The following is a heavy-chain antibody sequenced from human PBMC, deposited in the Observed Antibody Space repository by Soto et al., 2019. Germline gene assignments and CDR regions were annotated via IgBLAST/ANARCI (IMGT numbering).Heavy chain of an antibody. Sequence: PGGSLRLSCAASGFTFSDYYMSWIRQAPGKGLEWVSYISSSSSYTNYADSVKGRFTISRDNAKNSLYLQMNSLRAEDTAVYYCARVDDSSGYYYGQFDYWGQGTLVTVSS. CDR3: ARVDDSSGYYYGQFDY. CDR1: GFTFSDYY. CDR2: ISSSSSYT. D-gene: IGHD3-22*01. V-gene: IGHV3-11*06. J-gene: IGHJ4*02.